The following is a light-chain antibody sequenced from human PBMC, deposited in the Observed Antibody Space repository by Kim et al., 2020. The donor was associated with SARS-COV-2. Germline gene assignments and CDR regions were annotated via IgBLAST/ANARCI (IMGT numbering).Light chain of an antibody. CDR1: QSVSSSY. CDR3: QQYGSS. J-gene: IGKJ2*01. V-gene: IGKV3-20*01. CDR2: GAS. Sequence: EIVLTQSPGTLSLSPGERATLSCRISQSVSSSYLAWYHQKPGQAPRLLIYGASSRATGIPDRFSGSGSGTNFTLTISRLEPEDFAVYFCQQYGSSFGQGTKLEI.